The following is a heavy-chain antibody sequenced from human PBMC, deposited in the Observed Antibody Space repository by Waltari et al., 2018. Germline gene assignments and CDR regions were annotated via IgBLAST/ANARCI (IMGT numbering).Heavy chain of an antibody. D-gene: IGHD2-8*01. Sequence: EVQLLESGGGLVQPGGFLRLYCAASGFTFSSYAMSWVRQAPGKGLEWVSVIYSGGSTYYADSVKGRFTISRDNSKNTLYLQMNSLRAEDTAVYYCAKDRMVDYWGQGTLVTVSS. J-gene: IGHJ4*02. CDR3: AKDRMVDY. CDR2: IYSGGST. CDR1: GFTFSSYA. V-gene: IGHV3-23*03.